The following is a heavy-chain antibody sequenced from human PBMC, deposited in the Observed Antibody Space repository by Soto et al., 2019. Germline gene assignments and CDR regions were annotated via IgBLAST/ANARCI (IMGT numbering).Heavy chain of an antibody. CDR3: ARDRRSYYSDGSGLDF. Sequence: SETLSLTCTVSGGSISSYYWSWIRQPPGKGLEWIGDTYYSETANYNPSLKSRVTISVDTSKNQFSLKLTSATAADTAVYYCARDRRSYYSDGSGLDFWGQGTLVTVSS. CDR1: GGSISSYY. D-gene: IGHD3-22*01. V-gene: IGHV4-59*12. J-gene: IGHJ4*02. CDR2: TYYSETA.